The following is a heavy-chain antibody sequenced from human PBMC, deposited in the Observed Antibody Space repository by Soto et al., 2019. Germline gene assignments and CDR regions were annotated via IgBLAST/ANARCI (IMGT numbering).Heavy chain of an antibody. CDR1: GYGFTTYG. Sequence: QVHLVQSGAEVKKPGASVKVSCKGSGYGFTTYGITWVRQAPGQGLEWMAWISAHNGNTNYAQKLXGXVXXTRDTSTSTAYMELRSLRSDDTPVYYCARGRYGDYWGQGALVTVSS. CDR2: ISAHNGNT. V-gene: IGHV1-18*01. D-gene: IGHD1-1*01. J-gene: IGHJ4*02. CDR3: ARGRYGDY.